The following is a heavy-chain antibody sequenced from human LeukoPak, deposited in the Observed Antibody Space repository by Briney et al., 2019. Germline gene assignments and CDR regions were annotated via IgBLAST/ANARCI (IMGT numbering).Heavy chain of an antibody. D-gene: IGHD5-18*01. Sequence: SETLSLTCTVSSGSISTSNYYWGWVRQPPGKALEWIGNIFYTGSTYYSPSLKSRVTISLDTSRNQFSLRLNSVTAADTAVYYCARITAMVTYYYYYYMDVWGKGTTVTVSS. J-gene: IGHJ6*03. V-gene: IGHV4-39*07. CDR1: SGSISTSNYY. CDR3: ARITAMVTYYYYYYMDV. CDR2: IFYTGST.